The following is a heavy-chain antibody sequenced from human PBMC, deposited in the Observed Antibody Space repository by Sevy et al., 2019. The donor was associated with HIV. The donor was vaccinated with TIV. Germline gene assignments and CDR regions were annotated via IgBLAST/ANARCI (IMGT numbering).Heavy chain of an antibody. Sequence: GGSLRLSCAASGFTFIANWRNWVRQAPGKGLEWVANIKADGSDKHYVDPVEGRFTISRDNAKNLLFLQMNSLRVEDTAVYYCAHETFGRFESWGQGTLVTVSS. CDR2: IKADGSDK. CDR1: GFTFIANW. J-gene: IGHJ4*02. D-gene: IGHD3-16*01. V-gene: IGHV3-7*01. CDR3: AHETFGRFES.